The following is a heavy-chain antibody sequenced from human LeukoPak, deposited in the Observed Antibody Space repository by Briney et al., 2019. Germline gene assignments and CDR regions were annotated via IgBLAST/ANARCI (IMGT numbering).Heavy chain of an antibody. J-gene: IGHJ5*02. CDR3: AREARGLLWFGETA. CDR2: IYYSGST. D-gene: IGHD3-10*01. V-gene: IGHV4-61*01. Sequence: SETLSLTCTVSGGSVSSGSYYWSWIRQPPGKGLVWIGYIYYSGSTNYNPSLKSRVTISVDTSKNQFSLKLSSVTAADTAVYYCAREARGLLWFGETAWGQGTLVTVSS. CDR1: GGSVSSGSYY.